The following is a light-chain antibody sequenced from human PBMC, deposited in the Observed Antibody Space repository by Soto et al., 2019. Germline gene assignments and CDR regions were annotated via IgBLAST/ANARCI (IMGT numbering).Light chain of an antibody. CDR2: RND. CDR3: AAWDDGLGGVV. J-gene: IGLJ2*01. Sequence: QSVLTQPPSASGTPGQRVTISCSGSSSNIGTNYVYWYQQLPGTAPKLLIYRNDQRPSGVPDRFSGSKSGTSASLAISGLGSEDEADYYCAAWDDGLGGVVFGGGTKLTVL. CDR1: SSNIGTNY. V-gene: IGLV1-47*01.